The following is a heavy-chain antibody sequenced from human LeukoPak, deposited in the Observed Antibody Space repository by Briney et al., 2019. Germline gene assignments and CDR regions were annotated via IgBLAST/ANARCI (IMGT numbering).Heavy chain of an antibody. V-gene: IGHV3-11*01. CDR3: ARGSRSFDP. J-gene: IGHJ5*02. Sequence: PGGSLRLFCAASGFTFSDHYMSWIRQAPGKGLEWVSDISTSGSTTHYVDSVKGRFTISRDNAKNSLFLQMNSLRAEDTAVYYCARGSRSFDPWGQGTLVTVSS. CDR2: ISTSGSTT. CDR1: GFTFSDHY.